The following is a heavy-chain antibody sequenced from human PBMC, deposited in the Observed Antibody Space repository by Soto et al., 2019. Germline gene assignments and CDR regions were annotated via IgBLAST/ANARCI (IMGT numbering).Heavy chain of an antibody. D-gene: IGHD3-22*01. CDR3: ARDYDSSGYPRYYFDY. Sequence: PGGSLRLSCVASGFTFSSYGMHWVRQAPGKGLEWVAVIWYDGSNKYYADSVKGRFTISRDNSKNTLYLQMNSLRAEDTAVYYCARDYDSSGYPRYYFDYWGQGTLVTV. CDR2: IWYDGSNK. V-gene: IGHV3-33*08. J-gene: IGHJ4*02. CDR1: GFTFSSYG.